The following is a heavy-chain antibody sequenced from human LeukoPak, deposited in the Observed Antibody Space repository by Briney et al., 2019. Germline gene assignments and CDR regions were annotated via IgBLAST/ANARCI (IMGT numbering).Heavy chain of an antibody. CDR3: ARDPLWLPCDY. Sequence: PSETLSLTCTVSGGSLSSDNYYWGWIRQPPGKGLEWIGSIYYSGTTYYNPSLKSRVTISVDTSKNQFSLKLSSVTAADTAVYYCARDPLWLPCDYWGQGTLVTVSS. D-gene: IGHD5-24*01. V-gene: IGHV4-39*07. CDR1: GGSLSSDNYY. J-gene: IGHJ4*02. CDR2: IYYSGTT.